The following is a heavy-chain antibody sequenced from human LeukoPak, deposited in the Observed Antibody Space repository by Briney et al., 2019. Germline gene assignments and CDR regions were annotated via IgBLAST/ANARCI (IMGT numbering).Heavy chain of an antibody. Sequence: ASVKVSCKASGYTFTSYYMHWVRQAPGQGLEWMGWINPNSGGTNYAQKFQGRVTMTRDTSISTAYMELSRLRSDDTAVYYCARDMVAVAGVGDYWGQGTLVTVSS. V-gene: IGHV1-2*02. D-gene: IGHD6-19*01. CDR2: INPNSGGT. CDR1: GYTFTSYY. J-gene: IGHJ4*02. CDR3: ARDMVAVAGVGDY.